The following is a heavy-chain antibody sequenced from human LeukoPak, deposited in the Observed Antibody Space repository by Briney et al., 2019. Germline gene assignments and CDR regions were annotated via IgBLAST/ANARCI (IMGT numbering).Heavy chain of an antibody. CDR2: INHSGST. D-gene: IGHD4-17*01. CDR3: ARHLTVTTSAKPYNWFDP. V-gene: IGHV4-34*01. J-gene: IGHJ5*02. CDR1: GGSFSGYY. Sequence: SETLSLTCAVYGGSFSGYYWSWIRQPPGKGLGWIGEINHSGSTNYNSSLKSRVTISVDTSKNQFSLKLSSVTAADTAVYYCARHLTVTTSAKPYNWFDPWGQGTLVTVSS.